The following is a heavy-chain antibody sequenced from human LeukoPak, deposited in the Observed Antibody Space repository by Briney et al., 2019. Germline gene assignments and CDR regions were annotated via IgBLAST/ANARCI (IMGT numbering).Heavy chain of an antibody. CDR1: GGTFSSYA. D-gene: IGHD3-3*01. CDR2: IIPIFGTA. J-gene: IGHJ6*02. CDR3: ARVGAALSIFGVVTDYYYYGMDV. V-gene: IGHV1-69*13. Sequence: ASVKVSCTASGGTFSSYAISWVRQAPGQGLEWMGGIIPIFGTANYAQKFQGRVTITADESTSTAYMELSSLRSEDTAVYYCARVGAALSIFGVVTDYYYYGMDVWGQGTTVTVSS.